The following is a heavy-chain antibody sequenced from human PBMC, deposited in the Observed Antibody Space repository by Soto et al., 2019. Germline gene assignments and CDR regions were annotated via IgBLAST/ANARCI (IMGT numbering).Heavy chain of an antibody. CDR3: AKKMAVVVIDDAFDI. V-gene: IGHV3-30*18. J-gene: IGHJ3*02. CDR2: ISYDGSNK. CDR1: GFTFSSYG. Sequence: GGSLRLSCAASGFTFSSYGMHWVRQAPGKGLEWVAVISYDGSNKYYADSVKGRFTISRDNSKNTLYLQMNSLRAEDTAVYYCAKKMAVVVIDDAFDIWGQGTMVTVSS. D-gene: IGHD3-22*01.